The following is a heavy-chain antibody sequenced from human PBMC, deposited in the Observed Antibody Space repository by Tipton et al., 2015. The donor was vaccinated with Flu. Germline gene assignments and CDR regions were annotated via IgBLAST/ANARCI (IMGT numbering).Heavy chain of an antibody. Sequence: TLSLTCAVYGGSFSGYYWSWIRQPPGKGLEWIGETNHSGSTNYNPSLKSRVTISVDTSKNQFSLKLSSVTAADTAVYYCARGRITMVRGVIIKGDFDYWGQGTLVTVSS. J-gene: IGHJ4*02. D-gene: IGHD3-10*01. CDR2: TNHSGST. CDR3: ARGRITMVRGVIIKGDFDY. V-gene: IGHV4-34*01. CDR1: GGSFSGYY.